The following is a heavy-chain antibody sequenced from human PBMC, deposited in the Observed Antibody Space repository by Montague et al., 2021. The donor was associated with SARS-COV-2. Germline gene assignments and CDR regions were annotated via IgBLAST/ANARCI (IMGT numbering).Heavy chain of an antibody. V-gene: IGHV3-7*01. J-gene: IGHJ6*02. CDR3: ARVQRTTGTTRLGTYYYYYYGMDA. D-gene: IGHD1-1*01. CDR1: GFTFSSYW. CDR2: IKQDGSEK. Sequence: SLRLSCAASGFTFSSYWMSWVRQAPGKGLEWVASIKQDGSEKYYVDSVKGRFTISRDNAKNSLYLQMNSLRAEDTAVYYCARVQRTTGTTRLGTYYYYYYGMDAWGQGTTVTVSS.